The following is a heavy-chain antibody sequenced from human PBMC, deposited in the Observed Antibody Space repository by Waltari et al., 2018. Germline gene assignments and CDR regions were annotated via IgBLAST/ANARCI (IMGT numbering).Heavy chain of an antibody. CDR2: IYTSGST. D-gene: IGHD3-3*01. CDR3: ARDQDDFWSGYYDY. CDR1: GGSISSYY. Sequence: QVQLQESGPGLVKPSETLSHTCTVSGGSISSYYWSWIRQHAGKGLEWIGRIYTSGSTNYNPSLKSRVTMSVDTSKNQFSLKLSSVTAADTAVYYCARDQDDFWSGYYDYWGQGTLVTVSS. V-gene: IGHV4-4*07. J-gene: IGHJ4*02.